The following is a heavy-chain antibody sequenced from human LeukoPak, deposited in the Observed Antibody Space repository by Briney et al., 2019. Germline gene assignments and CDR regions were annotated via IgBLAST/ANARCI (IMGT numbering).Heavy chain of an antibody. V-gene: IGHV3-43*02. CDR3: ATGSQPGTTFDY. D-gene: IGHD1-14*01. CDR1: GFSFSSHA. J-gene: IGHJ4*02. Sequence: GGSLRLSCSASGFSFSSHAMHWVRQAPGKGLEWVSLISGDGSVTYYADSVKGRFTISRDNSKNSLYLQMNSLRLEDTALYYCATGSQPGTTFDYWGQGTLVTASS. CDR2: ISGDGSVT.